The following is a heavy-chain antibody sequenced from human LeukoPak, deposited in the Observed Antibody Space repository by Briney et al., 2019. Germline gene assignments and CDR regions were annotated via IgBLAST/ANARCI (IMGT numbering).Heavy chain of an antibody. CDR3: ARNNSVVRGALDY. J-gene: IGHJ4*01. CDR1: GGSMSANSYY. D-gene: IGHD3-10*01. V-gene: IGHV4-39*01. CDR2: VFYSGRP. Sequence: SETLSLTCSVSGGSMSANSYYWGWIRRPPGKGLEWIGSVFYSGRPYYNPSFKSRLTISVDTSKNQFSLRLTSVTAADTAVYYCARNNSVVRGALDYWGQGILVTVSS.